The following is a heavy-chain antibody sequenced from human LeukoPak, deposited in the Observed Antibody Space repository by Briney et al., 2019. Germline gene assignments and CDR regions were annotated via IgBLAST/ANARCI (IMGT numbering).Heavy chain of an antibody. V-gene: IGHV3-11*01. CDR1: GFTFSDYY. CDR2: ISSSGSTI. CDR3: ARDAQVTIFGVVTDYLDY. J-gene: IGHJ4*02. D-gene: IGHD3-3*01. Sequence: GGSLRLSCAASGFTFSDYYMSWIRQAPGKGLEWVSYISSSGSTIYYADSVKGRFTISRDNAKNSLYLQMNSLRAEDTAVYYCARDAQVTIFGVVTDYLDYWGQGTLVTVSS.